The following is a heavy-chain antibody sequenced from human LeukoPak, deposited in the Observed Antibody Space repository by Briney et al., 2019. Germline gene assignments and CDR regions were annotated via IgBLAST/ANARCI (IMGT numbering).Heavy chain of an antibody. CDR3: ATARTLRYYGMDV. CDR1: GGTFSSYA. V-gene: IGHV1-69*06. CDR2: IIPIFGTA. J-gene: IGHJ6*02. D-gene: IGHD1-1*01. Sequence: ASVKVSCKASGGTFSSYAISWVRQAPGQGLEWMGGIIPIFGTANYAQKFQGRVTMTEDTSTDTAYMELSSLRSEDTAVYYCATARTLRYYGMDVWGQGTTVTVSS.